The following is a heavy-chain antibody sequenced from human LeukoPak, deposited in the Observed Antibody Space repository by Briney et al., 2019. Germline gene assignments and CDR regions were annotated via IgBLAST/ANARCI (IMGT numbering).Heavy chain of an antibody. V-gene: IGHV4-34*01. J-gene: IGHJ5*02. D-gene: IGHD6-13*01. CDR2: INHSGST. Sequence: SETLSLTCAVYGGSFSGYYWSWIRQPPGKGLEWIGEINHSGSTNYNPSLKSRVIISIDTSKNQFSLKLSSVTAADTAVYYCARLIAAAVHNWFDPWGQGTLVTVSS. CDR3: ARLIAAAVHNWFDP. CDR1: GGSFSGYY.